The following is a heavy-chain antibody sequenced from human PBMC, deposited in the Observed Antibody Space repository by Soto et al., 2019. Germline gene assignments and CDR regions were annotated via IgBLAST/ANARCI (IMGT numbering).Heavy chain of an antibody. J-gene: IGHJ6*02. CDR2: ISSSSSTI. V-gene: IGHV3-48*02. CDR3: ARTPENYDILTGYYSYGMDV. Sequence: PGGSLRLSCAASGFTCSSYSMNWVRQAPGKGLEWVSYISSSSSTIYYADSVKGRFTISRDNAKNSLYLQMNSLRDEDTAVYYCARTPENYDILTGYYSYGMDVWGQGTTVTVS. D-gene: IGHD3-9*01. CDR1: GFTCSSYS.